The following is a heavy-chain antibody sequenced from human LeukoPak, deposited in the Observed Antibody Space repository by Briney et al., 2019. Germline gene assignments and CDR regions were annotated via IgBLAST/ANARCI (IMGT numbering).Heavy chain of an antibody. CDR1: GYSVSSGYY. Sequence: PSETLSLTCTVSGYSVSSGYYWGWIRQPPGKGLEWIASIYHSGDTYYNPSLKSRVTISVDTSKNHLSLKLSSVTAADTAVYYCARDPGYYDSSGAQYYWGQGTLVTVSS. CDR2: IYHSGDT. CDR3: ARDPGYYDSSGAQYY. J-gene: IGHJ4*02. V-gene: IGHV4-38-2*02. D-gene: IGHD3-22*01.